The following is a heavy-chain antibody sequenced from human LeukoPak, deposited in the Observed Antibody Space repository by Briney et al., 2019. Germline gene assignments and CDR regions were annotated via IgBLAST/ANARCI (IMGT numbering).Heavy chain of an antibody. Sequence: VASVKVSCKASGYTFTSYIIHWVRQAPGQSLEWMGWINAGNGNAKYSQKFQGRVTITRDTSASTAYMELSSLRSEDTAMYYCAREDSGGSFFYFDYWGQGTLVTVSS. CDR1: GYTFTSYI. D-gene: IGHD3-22*01. V-gene: IGHV1-3*01. CDR3: AREDSGGSFFYFDY. J-gene: IGHJ4*02. CDR2: INAGNGNA.